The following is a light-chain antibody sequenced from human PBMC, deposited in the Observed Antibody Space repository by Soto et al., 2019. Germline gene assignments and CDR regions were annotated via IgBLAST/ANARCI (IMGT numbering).Light chain of an antibody. CDR1: QSVGSY. J-gene: IGKJ4*01. V-gene: IGKV3-11*01. CDR3: QQRSKWPLT. Sequence: EIVMTQSPATLSLSPGERATLSCRASQSVGSYLAWYQQKPGQAPRLLIYDASNRATGIPARFSGSGSETDFTLTISSLEPEDFAVYYCQQRSKWPLTFGGGTKVEIK. CDR2: DAS.